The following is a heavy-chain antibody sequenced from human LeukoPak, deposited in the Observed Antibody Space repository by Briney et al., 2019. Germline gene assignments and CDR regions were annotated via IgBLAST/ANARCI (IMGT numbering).Heavy chain of an antibody. Sequence: PSGTLSLTCAVSGGSISSSNWWSWVRQPPGKGLEWIGEIYHSGSTNYNPSLKSRVTISVDKSKNPFSLKLSSVTAAETAVYYCARYRGRVPGTPLAYWGQGTLVTVSS. V-gene: IGHV4-4*02. CDR1: GGSISSSNW. CDR3: ARYRGRVPGTPLAY. J-gene: IGHJ4*02. CDR2: IYHSGST. D-gene: IGHD6-19*01.